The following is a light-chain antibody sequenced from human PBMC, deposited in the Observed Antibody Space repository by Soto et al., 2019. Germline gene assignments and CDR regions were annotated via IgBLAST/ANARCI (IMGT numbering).Light chain of an antibody. Sequence: AIQLTQSPSSLSASVGDTVTITCRASQGISNALAWYQQIPGKPPKLLIYDASTLESRVPSRFSGSGSGTDFTLTISSLQPGDFATYYCQQFNGFPTFGQGTRLEIQ. J-gene: IGKJ5*01. CDR2: DAS. CDR1: QGISNA. V-gene: IGKV1-13*02. CDR3: QQFNGFPT.